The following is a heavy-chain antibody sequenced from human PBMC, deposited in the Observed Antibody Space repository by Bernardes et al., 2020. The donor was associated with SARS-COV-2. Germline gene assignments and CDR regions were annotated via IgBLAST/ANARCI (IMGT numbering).Heavy chain of an antibody. CDR2: IYYSGRT. CDR1: GGSISSSSYY. J-gene: IGHJ4*02. CDR3: ARLYCTNGVCHFDY. Sequence: SETLSLTCTVSGGSISSSSYYWGWIRQPPGKGLEWIGSIYYSGRTYYNPSLKSRVTISVDTSKNQFSLKLSSVTAADTAVYYCARLYCTNGVCHFDYWGQGTLVTVSS. D-gene: IGHD2-8*01. V-gene: IGHV4-39*01.